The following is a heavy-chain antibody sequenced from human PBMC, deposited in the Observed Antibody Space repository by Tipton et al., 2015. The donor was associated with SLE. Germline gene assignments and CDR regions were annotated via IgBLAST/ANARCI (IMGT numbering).Heavy chain of an antibody. CDR3: ARGAGVATILDY. V-gene: IGHV4-61*02. Sequence: TLSLTCTVSGDSISSGSYFWNWIRQPAGKGLEWIGRVYSSGSTNYNPSLKSRVTISVDTSKNQFSLKLSSVTAADTAVYYCARGAGVATILDYWGQGTLVTVSS. CDR1: GDSISSGSYF. D-gene: IGHD5-12*01. J-gene: IGHJ4*02. CDR2: VYSSGST.